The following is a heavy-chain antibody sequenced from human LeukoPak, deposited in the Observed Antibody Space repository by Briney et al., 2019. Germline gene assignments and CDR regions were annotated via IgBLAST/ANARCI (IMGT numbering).Heavy chain of an antibody. CDR3: ARSIGGGVDAFDI. CDR1: GDSVSSNSAA. D-gene: IGHD1-26*01. V-gene: IGHV6-1*01. J-gene: IGHJ3*02. CDR2: TYYRSKWYN. Sequence: SQTLSLTCALSGDSVSSNSAAWNWIRQPPSRGLEWLGRTYYRSKWYNDYAVSVKSRITINPDTSKNQFSLQLNSVTPEDTAVYYCARSIGGGVDAFDIWGQGTMVTVSS.